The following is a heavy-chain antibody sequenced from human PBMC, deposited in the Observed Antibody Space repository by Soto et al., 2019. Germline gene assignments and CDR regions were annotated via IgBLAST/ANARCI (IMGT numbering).Heavy chain of an antibody. CDR2: IYYSGST. V-gene: IGHV4-31*03. Sequence: TSETQSLTCTVSGGSISSGGYYWSWIRQHPGKGLEWIGYIYYSGSTYYNPSLKSRVTISVDTSKNQFSLKLSSVTAADTAVYYCARKVVAATLEYFDYWGQGTLVTVSS. CDR3: ARKVVAATLEYFDY. J-gene: IGHJ4*02. D-gene: IGHD2-15*01. CDR1: GGSISSGGYY.